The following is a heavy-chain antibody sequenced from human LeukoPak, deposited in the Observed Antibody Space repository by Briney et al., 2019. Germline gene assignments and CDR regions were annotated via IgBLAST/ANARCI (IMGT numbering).Heavy chain of an antibody. CDR2: IYYSGST. J-gene: IGHJ4*02. CDR1: GGSISSGGYY. V-gene: IGHV4-31*09. D-gene: IGHD6-19*01. Sequence: SQTLSLTCTVSGGSISSGGYYWSWIRQHPGKGLEWIGYIYYSGSTYYNPSLKSRVTISVDKSKNQFSLKLSSVTAADTAAYYCASRTSGNQHNFDYWGQGTLVTVSS. CDR3: ASRTSGNQHNFDY.